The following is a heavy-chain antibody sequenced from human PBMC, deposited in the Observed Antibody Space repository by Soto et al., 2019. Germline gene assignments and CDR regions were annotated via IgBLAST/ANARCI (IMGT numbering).Heavy chain of an antibody. V-gene: IGHV4-4*02. Sequence: SETLSLTCAVSSGSISSSNWWSWVRQPPGKELEWIGEIYHSGSTNYNPSLKSRVTISVDKSKNQFSLKLSSVTAADTAVYYCARVRITMVRGVITIPVYYFDYWGQGTLVTVSS. CDR1: SGSISSSNW. J-gene: IGHJ4*02. CDR2: IYHSGST. CDR3: ARVRITMVRGVITIPVYYFDY. D-gene: IGHD3-10*01.